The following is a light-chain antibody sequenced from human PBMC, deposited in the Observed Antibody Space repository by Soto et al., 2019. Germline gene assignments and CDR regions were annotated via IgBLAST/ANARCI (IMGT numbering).Light chain of an antibody. CDR3: QQRSNWPIIT. J-gene: IGKJ5*01. CDR1: KSVKAF. CDR2: DTS. V-gene: IGKV3-11*01. Sequence: ELVLTRSPATPSLSPGERATISCTDRKSVKAFLVADQQKPGQDPRLLIYDTSKRATGIPARFSGSGSGTDFTLTISGLDPEDFAVYYCQQRSNWPIITSGQGTRLQIK.